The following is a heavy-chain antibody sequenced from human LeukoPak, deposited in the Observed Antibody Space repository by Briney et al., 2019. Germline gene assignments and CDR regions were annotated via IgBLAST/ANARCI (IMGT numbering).Heavy chain of an antibody. D-gene: IGHD3-22*01. CDR1: GGSISSGSYY. Sequence: SETLSLTCTVSGGSISSGSYYWSWIRQPPGKGLEWIGEINHSGSTNYNPSLKSRVTISVDTSKNQFSLKLSSVTAADTAVYYCARRGVYYDSSGYHYYFDYWGQGTLVTVSS. CDR3: ARRGVYYDSSGYHYYFDY. V-gene: IGHV4-39*07. J-gene: IGHJ4*02. CDR2: INHSGST.